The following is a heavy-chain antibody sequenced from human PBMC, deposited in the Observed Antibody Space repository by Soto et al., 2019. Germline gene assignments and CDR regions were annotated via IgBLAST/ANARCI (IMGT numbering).Heavy chain of an antibody. D-gene: IGHD3-22*01. V-gene: IGHV1-69*13. J-gene: IGHJ4*02. Sequence: GASVKVSCKASGGTFSGYAISWVRQAPGQGLEWMGGIIPIFGTANYAQKFQGRVTITADESTSTAYMELSSLRSEDTAVYYCARPPTIYYYDSSGYYLFWGQGTLVTVSS. CDR1: GGTFSGYA. CDR2: IIPIFGTA. CDR3: ARPPTIYYYDSSGYYLF.